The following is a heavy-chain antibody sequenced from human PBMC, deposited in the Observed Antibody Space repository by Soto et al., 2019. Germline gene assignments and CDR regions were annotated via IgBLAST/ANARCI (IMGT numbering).Heavy chain of an antibody. V-gene: IGHV3-30-3*01. D-gene: IGHD3-16*01. J-gene: IGHJ3*02. CDR3: ARQVRLGDAFDI. CDR1: GFTFSSYA. CDR2: ISYDGSNK. Sequence: GGSLRLSCAASGFTFSSYAMHWVRQAPGKGLEWVAVISYDGSNKYYADSVKGRFTISRDNSKNTLYLQMNSLRAEDTAVYYCARQVRLGDAFDIWGQGTRVTVSS.